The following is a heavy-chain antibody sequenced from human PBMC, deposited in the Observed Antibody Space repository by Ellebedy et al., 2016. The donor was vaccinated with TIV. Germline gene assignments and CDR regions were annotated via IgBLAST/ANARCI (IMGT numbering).Heavy chain of an antibody. V-gene: IGHV4-39*07. CDR2: IYYSGST. CDR1: GGSISSSSYY. CDR3: ARRGQWLVFKGWFDP. J-gene: IGHJ5*02. Sequence: MPSETLSLTCTVSGGSISSSSYYWGWIRQPPGKGLEWIGSIYYSGSTYYNPSLKSRVTISVDTSKNQFSLKLSSVTAADTAVYYCARRGQWLVFKGWFDPWGQGTLVTVSS. D-gene: IGHD6-19*01.